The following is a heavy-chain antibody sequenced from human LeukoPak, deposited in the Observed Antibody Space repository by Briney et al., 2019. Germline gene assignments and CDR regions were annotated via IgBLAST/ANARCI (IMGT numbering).Heavy chain of an antibody. Sequence: SVKVSCKASGGTFSSYAISWVRQAPGQGLEWMGRTIPIFGTANYAQKFQGRVTITTDESTSTAYMELSSLRSEDTAVYYCARGRRGDYHYYYYYMDVWGKGTTVTVSS. CDR1: GGTFSSYA. CDR3: ARGRRGDYHYYYYYMDV. V-gene: IGHV1-69*05. CDR2: TIPIFGTA. D-gene: IGHD4-17*01. J-gene: IGHJ6*03.